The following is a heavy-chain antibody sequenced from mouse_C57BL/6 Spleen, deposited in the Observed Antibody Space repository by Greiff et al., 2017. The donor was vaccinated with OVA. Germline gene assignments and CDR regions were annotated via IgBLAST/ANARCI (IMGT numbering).Heavy chain of an antibody. CDR1: GYAFSSYW. Sequence: VQLVESGAELVKPGASVKISCKASGYAFSSYWMNWVKQRPGKGLEWIGQIYPGDGDTNYNGKFKGKATLTADKSSSTAYMQLSSLTSEDSAVYFCARRSLIYYYGSSYWYFDVWGTGTTVTVSS. CDR3: ARRSLIYYYGSSYWYFDV. CDR2: IYPGDGDT. J-gene: IGHJ1*03. D-gene: IGHD1-1*01. V-gene: IGHV1-80*01.